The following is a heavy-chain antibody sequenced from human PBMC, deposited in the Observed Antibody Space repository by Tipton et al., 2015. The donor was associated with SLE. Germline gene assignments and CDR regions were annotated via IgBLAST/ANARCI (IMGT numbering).Heavy chain of an antibody. Sequence: TLSLTCTVSGGSINSHYDYWGWIRQPPGKGLEWLGSVHNSGRSYYNPSLKSRVTILVDTSKNQFSLRLGSVTAADTAVYYCARDSLNWGSYYHGIDVWGQGTTVTVSS. CDR2: VHNSGRS. D-gene: IGHD3-16*01. CDR3: ARDSLNWGSYYHGIDV. CDR1: GGSINSHYDY. J-gene: IGHJ6*02. V-gene: IGHV4-39*07.